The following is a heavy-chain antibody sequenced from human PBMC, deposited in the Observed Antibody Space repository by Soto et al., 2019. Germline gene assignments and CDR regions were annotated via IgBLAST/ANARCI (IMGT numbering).Heavy chain of an antibody. CDR3: ARDGALFVEQYGKDV. CDR1: GFTFSSYG. CDR2: IWYDGSNK. D-gene: IGHD3-10*02. Sequence: LRLSCAASGFTFSSYGMHWLRQAPGKGLERVAVIWYDGSNKYYADSVKGRFTISRDNSKNTLYLQMNSLRAEDTAVYYCARDGALFVEQYGKDVWGQGTTVTVSS. J-gene: IGHJ6*02. V-gene: IGHV3-33*01.